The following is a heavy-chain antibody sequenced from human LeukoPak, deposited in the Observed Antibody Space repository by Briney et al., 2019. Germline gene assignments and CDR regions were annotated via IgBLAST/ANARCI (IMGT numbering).Heavy chain of an antibody. D-gene: IGHD6-19*01. V-gene: IGHV4-59*08. CDR3: SSGWYYGMDV. Sequence: PETLSLTCTVSGGSISSYYWSWIRQPPGKGLEWIGYIYYSGSTNYNPSLKSRVTISVDTSKNQFSLKLGSVTAADTAVYYCSSGWYYGMDVWGQGTTVTVSS. CDR1: GGSISSYY. J-gene: IGHJ6*02. CDR2: IYYSGST.